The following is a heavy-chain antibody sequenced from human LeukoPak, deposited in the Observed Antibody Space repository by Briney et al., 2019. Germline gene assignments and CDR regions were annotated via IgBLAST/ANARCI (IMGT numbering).Heavy chain of an antibody. Sequence: SVKVSCKASGGTFSSYAISWVRQAPGQGLEWMGRIIPIFGTANYAQKFQGRVTITTDESTSTAYMELSSLRSEDTAVYYCVRDYVGFYYYMDVWGKGTTVTVSS. CDR2: IIPIFGTA. V-gene: IGHV1-69*05. J-gene: IGHJ6*03. D-gene: IGHD3-16*01. CDR1: GGTFSSYA. CDR3: VRDYVGFYYYMDV.